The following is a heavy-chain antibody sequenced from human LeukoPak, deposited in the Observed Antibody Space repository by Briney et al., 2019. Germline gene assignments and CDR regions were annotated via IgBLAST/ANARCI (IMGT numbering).Heavy chain of an antibody. Sequence: GGSLRLSCAASGLIFSNYAMHWVRQAPGKGLEWVAVISYDGSNKYYADSVKGRFTISRDNSKNALYLQMNSLRAEDTAVYYCASPTYFYESSGYLGVYYLDYWGQGTLVTVSS. CDR2: ISYDGSNK. J-gene: IGHJ4*02. CDR3: ASPTYFYESSGYLGVYYLDY. D-gene: IGHD3-22*01. V-gene: IGHV3-30-3*01. CDR1: GLIFSNYA.